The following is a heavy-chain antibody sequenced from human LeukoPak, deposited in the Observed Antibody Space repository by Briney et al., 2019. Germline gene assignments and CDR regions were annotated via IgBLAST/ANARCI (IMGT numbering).Heavy chain of an antibody. J-gene: IGHJ6*02. CDR2: IHSGGTT. V-gene: IGHV3-53*01. D-gene: IGHD2-2*01. Sequence: PGGSLRLSCAASGFTFSDYYMSWVRQAPGKGLEWVSIIHSGGTTNYVDSVKGRFTISRDNSRNTLYLQMNSLRAEDTAVYYCARDCSSSCSPYYGMDVWGQGTTVTVSS. CDR3: ARDCSSSCSPYYGMDV. CDR1: GFTFSDYY.